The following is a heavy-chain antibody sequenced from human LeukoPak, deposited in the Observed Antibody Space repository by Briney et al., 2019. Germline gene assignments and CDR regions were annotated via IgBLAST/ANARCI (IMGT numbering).Heavy chain of an antibody. V-gene: IGHV3-21*01. CDR1: GFTFSSYS. CDR2: ISSSSSYI. Sequence: KPGGSLRLSCAASGFTFSSYSMNWVRQAPGKGLEWVSSISSSSSYIYYADSVKGRFTISRDNAKNSLYLQMNSLRAEDTAVYYCAKRGAHYSGDTSYPDFWGQGTLVTVSS. J-gene: IGHJ4*02. D-gene: IGHD2-15*01. CDR3: AKRGAHYSGDTSYPDF.